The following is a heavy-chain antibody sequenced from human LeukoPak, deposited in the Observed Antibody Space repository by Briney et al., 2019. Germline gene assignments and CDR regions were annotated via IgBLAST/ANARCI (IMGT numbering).Heavy chain of an antibody. D-gene: IGHD4-17*01. CDR1: GAFLSSGAYY. J-gene: IGHJ4*02. CDR2: LYFSVST. V-gene: IGHV4-39*01. CDR3: AILCQVTTSAKFKY. Sequence: TSETLSLACTVSGAFLSSGAYYWGWIRQAPGKGLAWIVRLYFSVSTFYNSSFERRVTMSVDTSKTKFSLTLCSVTAAHTAVPYSAILCQVTTSAKFKYWGQGILVTVSS.